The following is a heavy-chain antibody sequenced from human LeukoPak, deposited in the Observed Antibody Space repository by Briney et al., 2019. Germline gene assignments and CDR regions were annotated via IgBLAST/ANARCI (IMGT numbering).Heavy chain of an antibody. J-gene: IGHJ4*02. CDR1: GFTFTRYW. V-gene: IGHV3-7*01. Sequence: GGSLRLSCAASGFTFTRYWMSWVRQAPGRGLEWVANIKQDGSETHYVDSVRGRFTISRDNARNLVYLQMNSLRDDDTAVYYCARDGDYIMPPFDYWGQGILVTVSS. D-gene: IGHD4-17*01. CDR2: IKQDGSET. CDR3: ARDGDYIMPPFDY.